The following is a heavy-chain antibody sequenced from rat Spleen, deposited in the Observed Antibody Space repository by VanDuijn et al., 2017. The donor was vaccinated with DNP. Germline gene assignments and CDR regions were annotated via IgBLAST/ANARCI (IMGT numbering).Heavy chain of an antibody. V-gene: IGHV5S10*01. CDR1: GFTFSDCN. J-gene: IGHJ2*01. Sequence: EVQLVESGGGLVQPGRSLKLSCAASGFTFSDCNMAWVRQAPKKGLEWVATIIFDGSRTYYRDSVKGRFTFSRDNARSILYLQMDSLRSEDTATYYCARHVLPLRVWDYWGQGVMVTVSS. CDR3: ARHVLPLRVWDY. CDR2: IIFDGSRT. D-gene: IGHD4-1*01.